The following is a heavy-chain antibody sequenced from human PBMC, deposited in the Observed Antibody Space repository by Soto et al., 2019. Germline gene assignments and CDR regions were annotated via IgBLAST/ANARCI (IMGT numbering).Heavy chain of an antibody. CDR3: APHVSCSGGSCQYDAFAI. V-gene: IGHV3-23*01. J-gene: IGHJ3*02. Sequence: GGSLRLSCEGSGFTVSSHAMTWIRQAPGKGPEWVSTITADGGTYYADSVKGRFAMSRDTSESTLYLQMNNLGAEDTAAYYCAPHVSCSGGSCQYDAFAIRGQGTTVTVSS. CDR1: GFTVSSHA. CDR2: ITADGGT. D-gene: IGHD2-15*01.